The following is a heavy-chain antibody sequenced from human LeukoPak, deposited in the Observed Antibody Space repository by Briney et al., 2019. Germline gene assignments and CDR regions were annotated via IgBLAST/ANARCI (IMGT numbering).Heavy chain of an antibody. V-gene: IGHV3-74*01. Sequence: GGSLRLSCAASGFTFSNHWMHWVRQAPGKGLMWVSRINRDGSSTDYADSVKGRFTISRDDAKSTLFLQVNSLRAEDTAVYFCARGGSDTAMAHDYWGQGTLVTVSS. CDR1: GFTFSNHW. CDR3: ARGGSDTAMAHDY. CDR2: INRDGSST. D-gene: IGHD5-18*01. J-gene: IGHJ4*02.